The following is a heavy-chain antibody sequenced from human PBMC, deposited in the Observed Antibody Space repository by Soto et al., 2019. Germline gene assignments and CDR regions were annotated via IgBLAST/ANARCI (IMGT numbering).Heavy chain of an antibody. V-gene: IGHV3-23*01. CDR3: AKYRGSNWNNLYVDV. CDR2: ISGSGGNT. D-gene: IGHD1-1*01. CDR1: GFTFSSNA. Sequence: PGGSLRLSCAASGFTFSSNAMSWVRQAPGKGLEWVSAISGSGGNTYYGDSVKGRXXISRDNSKNTLYLQMNSLRAEDTAVYYCAKYRGSNWNNLYVDVWGTGTTVTVSS. J-gene: IGHJ6*03.